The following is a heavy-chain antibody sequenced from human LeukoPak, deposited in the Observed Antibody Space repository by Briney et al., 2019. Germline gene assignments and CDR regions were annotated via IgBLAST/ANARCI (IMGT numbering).Heavy chain of an antibody. CDR2: IIPILGIA. CDR1: GGTFSRYA. V-gene: IGHV1-69*04. J-gene: IGHJ6*02. D-gene: IGHD5-24*01. CDR3: ARGGDGYNLVSYGMDV. Sequence: ASVNVSCKASGGTFSRYAISWVRQAPGQGLEWMGRIIPILGIANYAQKFQGRVTMTRNTSISTAYLELSSLRSDETAVYYCARGGDGYNLVSYGMDVRGQGTTVTVSS.